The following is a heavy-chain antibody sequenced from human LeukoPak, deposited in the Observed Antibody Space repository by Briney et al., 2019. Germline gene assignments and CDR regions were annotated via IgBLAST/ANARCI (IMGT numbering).Heavy chain of an antibody. CDR2: IYYSVST. CDR3: ARALGEQWQDYYFDY. J-gene: IGHJ4*02. Sequence: PSETLSLTCTVSGGSISSYYWSWIRQPPGKGLEWIGYIYYSVSTNYNPSLKSRVTISVDTSKNQFSLKLSSVTAADTAVYYCARALGEQWQDYYFDYWGQGTLVTVSS. D-gene: IGHD6-19*01. V-gene: IGHV4-59*13. CDR1: GGSISSYY.